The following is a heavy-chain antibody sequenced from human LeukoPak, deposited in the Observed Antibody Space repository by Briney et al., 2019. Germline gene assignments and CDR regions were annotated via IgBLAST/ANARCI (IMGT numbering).Heavy chain of an antibody. D-gene: IGHD2-21*01. CDR3: ARDLSEGEAF. V-gene: IGHV3-21*01. J-gene: IGHJ4*02. CDR2: IARNGNYA. CDR1: GLTFSDSG. Sequence: GGSLRLSCAASGLTFSDSGMHCVRQAPGKGLEWVSFIARNGNYAYYAASVKGRFSISRDNARNSVFLQMNTLRTDDTALYYCARDLSEGEAFWGPGTLVTVSS.